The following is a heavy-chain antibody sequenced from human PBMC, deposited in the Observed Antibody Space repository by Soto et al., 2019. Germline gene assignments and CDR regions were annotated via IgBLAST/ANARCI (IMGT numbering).Heavy chain of an antibody. CDR1: GGTISSYY. J-gene: IGHJ5*02. V-gene: IGHV4-59*01. CDR3: ARVGGDYSWVANWFDP. D-gene: IGHD4-17*01. CDR2: IYYSGST. Sequence: SETLSLTCTVSGGTISSYYWSWIRQPPGKGLEWIGYIYYSGSTNYNPSLKSRVTISVDTSKNQFSLKLSSVTAADTAVYYCARVGGDYSWVANWFDPWGQGTLVTVSS.